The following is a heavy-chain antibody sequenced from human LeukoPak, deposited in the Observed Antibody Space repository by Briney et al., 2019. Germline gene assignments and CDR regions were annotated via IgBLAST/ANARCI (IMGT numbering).Heavy chain of an antibody. J-gene: IGHJ4*02. CDR1: GFILSSYG. CDR2: ISYDGSYK. V-gene: IGHV3-30*18. CDR3: AKESVPLPY. Sequence: PGGSLRLSCAASGFILSSYGMHWVRQAPGKGLEWVAVISYDGSYKYYADSVKGRFTISRDNSKNTLYLQMNSLRAEDTAVYYCAKESVPLPYWGQGTLVTVSS. D-gene: IGHD4-17*01.